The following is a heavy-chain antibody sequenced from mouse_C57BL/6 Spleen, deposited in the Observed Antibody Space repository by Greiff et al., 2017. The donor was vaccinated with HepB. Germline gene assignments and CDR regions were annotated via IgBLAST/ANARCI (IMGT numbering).Heavy chain of an antibody. CDR2: ISSGSSTI. CDR3: AKKGGDGYYPYYAMDY. V-gene: IGHV5-17*01. J-gene: IGHJ4*01. Sequence: EVNVVESGGGLVKPGGSLKLSCAASGFTFSDYGMHWVRQAPEKGLEWVAYISSGSSTIYYADTVKGRFTISRDNAKNTLFLQMTSLRSEDTAMYYCAKKGGDGYYPYYAMDYWGQGTSVTVSS. D-gene: IGHD2-3*01. CDR1: GFTFSDYG.